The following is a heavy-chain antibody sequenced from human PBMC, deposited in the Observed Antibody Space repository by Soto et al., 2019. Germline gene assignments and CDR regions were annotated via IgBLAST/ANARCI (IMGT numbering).Heavy chain of an antibody. CDR2: IYYSGST. J-gene: IGHJ4*02. D-gene: IGHD3-16*01. CDR3: ARLWGLGY. Sequence: PSETLSLTCTVSGGSISSSSYYWGWIRQPPGKGLEWIGSIYYSGSTYYNPSLKSRVTISVDTSKNQFSLKLSSVTAADTAVYYCARLWGLGYWGQGTLVTVSS. V-gene: IGHV4-39*01. CDR1: GGSISSSSYY.